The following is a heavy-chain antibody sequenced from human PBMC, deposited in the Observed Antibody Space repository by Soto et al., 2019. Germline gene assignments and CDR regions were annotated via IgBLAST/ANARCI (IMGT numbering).Heavy chain of an antibody. D-gene: IGHD6-13*01. V-gene: IGHV4-38-2*02. CDR2: IYHSGST. J-gene: IGHJ5*02. CDR3: ARDRRISRAPYNWFDP. Sequence: PSETLSLTCTVSGYSISSGYYWGWIRQPPGKGLEWIGSIYHSGSTYYNPSLKSRVTISVDTSKNQFSLKLSSVTAADTAVYYCARDRRISRAPYNWFDPRGQGTLVTVSS. CDR1: GYSISSGYY.